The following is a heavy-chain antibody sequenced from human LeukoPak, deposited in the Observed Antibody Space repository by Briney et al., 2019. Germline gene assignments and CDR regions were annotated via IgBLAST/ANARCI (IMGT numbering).Heavy chain of an antibody. CDR3: GLGSGYPLDV. D-gene: IGHD3-22*01. CDR2: IYYSGST. J-gene: IGHJ6*04. V-gene: IGHV4-59*13. Sequence: ETLPPTGTFPVDPIRSSSGSWFGRPPGKGLGWIGYIYYSGSTNYNPSLKSRVTISVDTSKNQFSLKLSSVTAADTAVYYCGLGSGYPLDVWGKGTTVTVSS. CDR1: VDPIRSSS.